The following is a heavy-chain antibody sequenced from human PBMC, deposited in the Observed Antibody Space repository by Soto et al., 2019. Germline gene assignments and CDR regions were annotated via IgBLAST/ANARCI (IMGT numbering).Heavy chain of an antibody. CDR2: IKQDGSEK. D-gene: IGHD6-19*01. CDR3: ARDRLAVAGHDAFDI. J-gene: IGHJ3*02. V-gene: IGHV3-7*01. Sequence: GGSLRLSCAASGFTFSSYWMSWVRQAPGKGLEWVANIKQDGSEKYYVDSVKGRFTISRDNAKNSLYLQMNSLRAEDTAVYYCARDRLAVAGHDAFDIWGQGTMVTVSS. CDR1: GFTFSSYW.